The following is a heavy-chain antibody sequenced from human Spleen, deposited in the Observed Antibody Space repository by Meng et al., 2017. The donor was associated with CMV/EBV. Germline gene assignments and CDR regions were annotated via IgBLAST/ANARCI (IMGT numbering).Heavy chain of an antibody. Sequence: ASVKVSCKASGYTFTDYGFSWLRQAPGRGLEWMAWISAYNGGTLYAQNLQGRVTLTTDTSTSTAYMELRSLRSDDTAVYYCARDDYGANSNWFDPWGQGTLVTVPQ. V-gene: IGHV1-18*01. CDR1: GYTFTDYG. CDR2: ISAYNGGT. J-gene: IGHJ5*02. CDR3: ARDDYGANSNWFDP. D-gene: IGHD4/OR15-4a*01.